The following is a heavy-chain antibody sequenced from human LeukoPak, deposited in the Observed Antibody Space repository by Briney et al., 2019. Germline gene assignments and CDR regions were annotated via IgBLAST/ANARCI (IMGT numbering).Heavy chain of an antibody. Sequence: GGSLRLSCVASGFTFSSYAMSWVRQAPGKGLEWVSGISGGGGSIHYADSAKGRFTISRDNSMNTLYLQMNSLRAEDTAVYYCARYRSVTTGKRFFDYWGQGTLVTVSS. CDR3: ARYRSVTTGKRFFDY. D-gene: IGHD4-17*01. V-gene: IGHV3-23*01. CDR2: ISGGGGSI. J-gene: IGHJ4*02. CDR1: GFTFSSYA.